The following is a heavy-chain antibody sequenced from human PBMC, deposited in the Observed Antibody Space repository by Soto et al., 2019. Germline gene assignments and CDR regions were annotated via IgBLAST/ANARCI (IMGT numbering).Heavy chain of an antibody. CDR1: GYIFTSYY. J-gene: IGHJ4*02. CDR2: INPFDGSR. CDR3: ARDAAYYYDRSGYPNRPFDY. V-gene: IGHV1-46*01. Sequence: ASVKVSCKASGYIFTSYYIHWVRQAPGQGLEWMGRINPFDGSRMYAQRFQGRVTMTRDTSTSTVYMELSSLRSEDTAVYYCARDAAYYYDRSGYPNRPFDYWGPAPQVTVSS. D-gene: IGHD3-22*01.